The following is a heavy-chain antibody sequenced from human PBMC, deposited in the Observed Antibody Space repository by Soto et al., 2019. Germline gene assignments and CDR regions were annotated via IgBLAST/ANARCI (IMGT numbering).Heavy chain of an antibody. CDR3: ASFSSWDYSGYDLSD. D-gene: IGHD5-12*01. CDR2: IYYSGST. J-gene: IGHJ4*02. CDR1: GGSISSSGYY. Sequence: SETLSLTCTVSGGSISSSGYYWGWIRQPPGKGLEWIGSIYYSGSTYYNPSLKSRVTISVDTSKNQFSLKLSSVTAADTAVYYCASFSSWDYSGYDLSDRGQGTLVTVSS. V-gene: IGHV4-39*01.